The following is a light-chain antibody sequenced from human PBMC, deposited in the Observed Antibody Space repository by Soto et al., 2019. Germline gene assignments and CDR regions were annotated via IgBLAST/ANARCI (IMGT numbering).Light chain of an antibody. CDR1: QSDSSN. V-gene: IGKV3-15*01. Sequence: IVMTQSPAPLSVAPVERVTLSCRATQSDSSNLSWYEQKPGQASRLLIYCASTRATGILARFSGSVSGTDYTLTLSNPQSKDFAVYYCQQYKNWPGFFGGGTNVDI. CDR3: QQYKNWPGF. J-gene: IGKJ4*01. CDR2: CAS.